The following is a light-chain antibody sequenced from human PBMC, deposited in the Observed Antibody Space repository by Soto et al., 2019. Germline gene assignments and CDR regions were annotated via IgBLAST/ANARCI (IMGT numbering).Light chain of an antibody. CDR3: QQYNNWPYT. Sequence: EIVMTQSPATLSVSPGESATLSCRASQSVSSNLAWYQQKPGQAPRLLIYGASTRATGIPARPSGSGSGTEFTLTISSLQSEDFAVYYCQQYNNWPYTFGQGTKLEIK. CDR1: QSVSSN. V-gene: IGKV3-15*01. CDR2: GAS. J-gene: IGKJ2*01.